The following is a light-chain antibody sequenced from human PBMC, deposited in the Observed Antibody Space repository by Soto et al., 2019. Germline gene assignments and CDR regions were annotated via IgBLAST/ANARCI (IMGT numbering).Light chain of an antibody. CDR1: SGRSTYA. V-gene: IGLV4-69*01. CDR2: LNSDGSH. CDR3: QTWGTAIHGV. Sequence: QLVLTQSPSASASLGASVKLTCTLSSGRSTYAIAWHQQQPEKGPRYLMKLNSDGSHNKGDGIPDRFSGSNSGAERFLTISGLQSEHEADYYCQTWGTAIHGVFGGGTKLTVL. J-gene: IGLJ2*01.